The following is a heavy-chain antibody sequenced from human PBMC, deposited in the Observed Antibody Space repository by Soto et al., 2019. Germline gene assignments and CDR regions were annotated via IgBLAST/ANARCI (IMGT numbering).Heavy chain of an antibody. V-gene: IGHV4-34*01. Sequence: QVQLQQWAAGLLKPSETLSLTCAVSGWSFSGYYWSWIRQPPGKGLEWIGESNPSGSTNYNPSLKSRVTISVDTSKNQFSLKLSSVTAADTALYYCARGRRYRYCSSTSCYDWFDPCGQGTLDTVSS. D-gene: IGHD2-2*01. J-gene: IGHJ5*02. CDR2: SNPSGST. CDR1: GWSFSGYY. CDR3: ARGRRYRYCSSTSCYDWFDP.